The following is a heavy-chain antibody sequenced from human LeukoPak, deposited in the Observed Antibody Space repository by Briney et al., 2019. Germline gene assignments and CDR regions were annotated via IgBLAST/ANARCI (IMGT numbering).Heavy chain of an antibody. V-gene: IGHV1-2*02. CDR1: GYTFTHYY. CDR3: ATNYGSGSYASLKIDYYYYMDV. D-gene: IGHD3-10*01. Sequence: ASVKVSCKASGYTFTHYYLHWVRPAPGQGREWMGWINHHRGGTHYAQKFEGRVSMTRDTSISTAYMELSRLRSDDTAVYYCATNYGSGSYASLKIDYYYYMDVWGKGTTVTISS. CDR2: INHHRGGT. J-gene: IGHJ6*03.